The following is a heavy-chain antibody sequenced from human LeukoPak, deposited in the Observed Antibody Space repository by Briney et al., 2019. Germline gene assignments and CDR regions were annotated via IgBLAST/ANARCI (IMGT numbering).Heavy chain of an antibody. CDR2: IYYSGST. D-gene: IGHD6-13*01. V-gene: IGHV4-59*01. CDR1: GGSISSYY. J-gene: IGHJ5*02. CDR3: ARLDLAAGNWFDP. Sequence: SETLSLTCTVSGGSISSYYWSWIRQPPGKGLEWIGYIYYSGSTNYNPSLKSRVTISVDTSKNQFSLKLSSVTAADTAVYYCARLDLAAGNWFDPWGQGTLVTVSS.